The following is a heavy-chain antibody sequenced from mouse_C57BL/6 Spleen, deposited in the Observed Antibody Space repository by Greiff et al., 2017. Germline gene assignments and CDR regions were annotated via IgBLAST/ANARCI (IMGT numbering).Heavy chain of an antibody. V-gene: IGHV5-17*01. CDR1: GFTFSDYG. J-gene: IGHJ3*01. D-gene: IGHD2-5*01. CDR3: ARPYSNYVAWCAY. CDR2: ISSGSSTI. Sequence: EVHLVESGGGLVKPGGSLKLSCAASGFTFSDYGMHWVRQAPEKGLEWVAYISSGSSTIYYADTVKGRFTISGDNAKNTLFLQMNSLRAEDTAMYYGARPYSNYVAWCAYWGQGTLVTVSA.